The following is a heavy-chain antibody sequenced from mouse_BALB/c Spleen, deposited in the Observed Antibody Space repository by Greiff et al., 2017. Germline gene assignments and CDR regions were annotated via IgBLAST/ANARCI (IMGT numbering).Heavy chain of an antibody. CDR2: IYPGNSDT. J-gene: IGHJ3*01. CDR3: TGYYSAWFAY. V-gene: IGHV1-5*01. CDR1: GYTFTSYW. D-gene: IGHD2-3*01. Sequence: EVQLQQSGTVLARPGASVKMSCKASGYTFTSYWMHWVKQRPGQGLEWIGAIYPGNSDTSYNQKFKGKAKLTAVTSTSTAYMELSSLTNEDSAVYYCTGYYSAWFAYWGQGTLVTVSA.